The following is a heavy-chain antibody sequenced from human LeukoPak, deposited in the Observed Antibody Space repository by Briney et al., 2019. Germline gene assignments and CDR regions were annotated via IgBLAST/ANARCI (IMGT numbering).Heavy chain of an antibody. Sequence: PSETLSLTCNVSGGSISSYYWSWIRQPPGKGLEWIGYIYYSGSTYYNPSLKSRVTISVDTSKNQFSLKLSSVTAADTAVYYCARRDSPIYDSGGPFDYWGQGTLVTVSS. CDR1: GGSISSYY. J-gene: IGHJ4*02. CDR3: ARRDSPIYDSGGPFDY. V-gene: IGHV4-59*08. CDR2: IYYSGST. D-gene: IGHD3-22*01.